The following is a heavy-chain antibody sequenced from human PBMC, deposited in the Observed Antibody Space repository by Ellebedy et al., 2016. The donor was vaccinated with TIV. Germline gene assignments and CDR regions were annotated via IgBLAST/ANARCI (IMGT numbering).Heavy chain of an antibody. D-gene: IGHD2-2*01. CDR1: GFTFSSYG. CDR2: ISYDGSNK. CDR3: AKQVPAAMWAKDY. V-gene: IGHV3-30*18. Sequence: GESLKISXAASGFTFSSYGMHWVRQAPGKGLEWVAVISYDGSNKYYGDSVKGRFTISRDNSKNTLYLQMNSLRAEDTAVYYCAKQVPAAMWAKDYWGQGTLVTVSS. J-gene: IGHJ4*02.